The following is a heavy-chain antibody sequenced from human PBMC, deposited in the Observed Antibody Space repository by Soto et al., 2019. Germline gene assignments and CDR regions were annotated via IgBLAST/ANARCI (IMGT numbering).Heavy chain of an antibody. CDR3: ARDRYASANATFLDN. CDR2: ISYDGKNE. D-gene: IGHD2-15*01. CDR1: GVIFSSNA. V-gene: IGHV3-30*01. J-gene: IGHJ4*02. Sequence: PGGSLRLSCAVSGVIFSSNAMHWVRQAPGKGLQWVAVISYDGKNEYYADSVKGRFTISRDNSKNTLYLQMNSLKRDDTAVYYCARDRYASANATFLDNWGQGALVTVSS.